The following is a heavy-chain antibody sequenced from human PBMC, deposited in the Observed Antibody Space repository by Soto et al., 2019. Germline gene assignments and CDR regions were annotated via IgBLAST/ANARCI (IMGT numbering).Heavy chain of an antibody. V-gene: IGHV2-5*02. J-gene: IGHJ5*02. CDR3: AHLNCISTSCYGGVRWFDP. D-gene: IGHD2-2*01. CDR2: IYWDDDK. Sequence: QITLKESGPTLVKPTQTLTLTCTFSGFSLSTSGVGVGWIRQPPGKALEWLALIYWDDDKRYSPSLKSRLTITKDTSKNQVVLTMTNMDPVDTATYYCAHLNCISTSCYGGVRWFDPWGQGTLVTVSS. CDR1: GFSLSTSGVG.